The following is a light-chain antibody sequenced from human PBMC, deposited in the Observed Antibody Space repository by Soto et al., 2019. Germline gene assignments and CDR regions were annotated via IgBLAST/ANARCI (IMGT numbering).Light chain of an antibody. CDR3: QQYDSLLT. CDR1: QSVSYH. Sequence: IVMSQTPATLSVSPGGRVTLSCRASQSVSYHVAWYQQKPGQTPRLVIYDASTRASGIPARFSGSRSGTEISLTISSLQSEDFGIYYCQQYDSLLTFGGGTRVDIK. CDR2: DAS. V-gene: IGKV3-15*01. J-gene: IGKJ4*01.